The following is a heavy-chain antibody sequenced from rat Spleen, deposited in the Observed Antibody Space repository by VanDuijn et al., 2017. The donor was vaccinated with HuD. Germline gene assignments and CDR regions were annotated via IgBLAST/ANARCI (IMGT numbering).Heavy chain of an antibody. Sequence: EVLLVESGGGLVQPGRSLKLSCAASGFTFNNYWMTWIRQAPGKGLEWIASITNTGFSTYYPDSVKGRFTISRDNAKNTLYLQMDSLRSEDTATYYCATKDYWGQGVMVTVSS. J-gene: IGHJ2*01. CDR2: ITNTGFST. D-gene: IGHD3-1*01. CDR1: GFTFNNYW. V-gene: IGHV5-31*01. CDR3: ATKDY.